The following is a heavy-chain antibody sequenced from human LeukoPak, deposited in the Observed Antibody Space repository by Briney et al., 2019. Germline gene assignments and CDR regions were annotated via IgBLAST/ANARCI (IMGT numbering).Heavy chain of an antibody. V-gene: IGHV3-15*01. J-gene: IGHJ4*02. CDR3: ATEFFQSGYNY. CDR1: GFTFSDAT. D-gene: IGHD3-22*01. Sequence: PGGSLRLSCAASGFTFSDATMIWVRQAPGKGLEWVGHIKSKTYGLATDYAAPVKGRFTISRDDSKNTLYLQMNSLKIDDTAVYHCATEFFQSGYNYWGQGTLVTVSS. CDR2: IKSKTYGLAT.